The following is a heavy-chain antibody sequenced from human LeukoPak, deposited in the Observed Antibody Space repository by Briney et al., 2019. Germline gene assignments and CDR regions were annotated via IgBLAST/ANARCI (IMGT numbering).Heavy chain of an antibody. V-gene: IGHV3-23*01. Sequence: GGSLRLSCAASGFTFSSYAMSWVRQAPGKGLEWVSAISGSGGSTYYADSVKGRFTISRDNSKNTLYLQMNSLRAEDTAVYYCAQVAKTMIVVVSRYYFDYWGQGTLVTVSS. CDR2: ISGSGGST. D-gene: IGHD3-22*01. J-gene: IGHJ4*02. CDR3: AQVAKTMIVVVSRYYFDY. CDR1: GFTFSSYA.